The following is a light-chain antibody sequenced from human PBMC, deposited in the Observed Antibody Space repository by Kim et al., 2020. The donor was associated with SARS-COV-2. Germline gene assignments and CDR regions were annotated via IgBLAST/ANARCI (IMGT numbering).Light chain of an antibody. CDR1: QDISRY. Sequence: AIRMTQSPSSLSTSTGDRVTITCRASQDISRYLAWHQQKPGKAPKLLIYATSTLQSGVPSRFSGSGSGTDFTLTINCLQSEDFATYYCQQYYSYPPTFGQGTKVDIK. J-gene: IGKJ1*01. CDR3: QQYYSYPPT. CDR2: ATS. V-gene: IGKV1-8*01.